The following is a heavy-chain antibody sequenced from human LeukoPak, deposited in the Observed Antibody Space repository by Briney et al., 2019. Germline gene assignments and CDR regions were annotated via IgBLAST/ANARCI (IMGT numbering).Heavy chain of an antibody. V-gene: IGHV3-66*01. J-gene: IGHJ4*02. D-gene: IGHD3-9*01. CDR3: ARDLSDILTGYCFDY. CDR1: GFIVSSND. Sequence: GGSLRLSCVASGFIVSSNDMSWVRQAPGKGLEWVSVIYTGGTTYYADSVKGRFTISRDDSKNTVFFQMNSLRAEDTAVYYCARDLSDILTGYCFDYWGQGTLVTVSS. CDR2: IYTGGTT.